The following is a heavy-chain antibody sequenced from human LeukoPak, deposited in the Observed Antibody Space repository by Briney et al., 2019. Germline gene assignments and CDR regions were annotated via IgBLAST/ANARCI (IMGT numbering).Heavy chain of an antibody. D-gene: IGHD6-6*01. V-gene: IGHV4-34*01. CDR2: INHSGST. Sequence: PSETLSLTCAVYGGSFSGYYWSWIRQPPGKGLEWIGEINHSGSTNYNPSLKSRVTISVDTSKNQFPVKLSSVTAADTAVYYCARHRGLVPTGINWFDPWGQGTLVTVSS. J-gene: IGHJ5*02. CDR3: ARHRGLVPTGINWFDP. CDR1: GGSFSGYY.